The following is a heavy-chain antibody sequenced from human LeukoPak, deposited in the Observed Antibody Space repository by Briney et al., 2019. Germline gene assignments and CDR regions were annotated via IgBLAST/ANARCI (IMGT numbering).Heavy chain of an antibody. J-gene: IGHJ4*02. CDR2: IRHDGSNT. CDR1: GFTFRDFG. D-gene: IGHD3-16*01. CDR3: VKDSYGPDN. V-gene: IGHV3-30*02. Sequence: GGSLRLSCAASGFTFRDFGMEWVRQAPGKGLEWVAFIRHDGSNTYYGDSVKGRFTISRDNSKNTLDLQMNSLTAEDTAMYYCVKDSYGPDNWGQGTPVTVSS.